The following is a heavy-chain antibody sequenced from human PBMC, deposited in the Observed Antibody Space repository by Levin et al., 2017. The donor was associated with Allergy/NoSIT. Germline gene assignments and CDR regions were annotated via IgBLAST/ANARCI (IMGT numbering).Heavy chain of an antibody. V-gene: IGHV3-53*01. CDR1: GFTVSSNY. J-gene: IGHJ4*02. CDR3: ARASDPYYDILTGYRYYFDY. Sequence: QPGGSLRLSCAASGFTVSSNYMSWVRQAPGKGLEWVSVIYSGGSTYYADSVKGRFTISRDNSKNTLYLQMNSLRAEDTAVYYCARASDPYYDILTGYRYYFDYWGQGTLVTVSS. CDR2: IYSGGST. D-gene: IGHD3-9*01.